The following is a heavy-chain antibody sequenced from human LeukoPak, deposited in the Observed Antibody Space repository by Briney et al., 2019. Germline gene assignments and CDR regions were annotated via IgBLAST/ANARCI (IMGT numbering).Heavy chain of an antibody. CDR3: AKGRGYSYGPFDY. V-gene: IGHV3-23*01. Sequence: GGSLRLSCAASGFTFSSYSMNWVRQAPGKGLEWVSAISGSGGSTYYADSVKGRFTISRDNSKNTLYLQMNSLRAEDTAVYYCAKGRGYSYGPFDYWGQGTPVTVSS. CDR2: ISGSGGST. D-gene: IGHD5-18*01. CDR1: GFTFSSYS. J-gene: IGHJ4*02.